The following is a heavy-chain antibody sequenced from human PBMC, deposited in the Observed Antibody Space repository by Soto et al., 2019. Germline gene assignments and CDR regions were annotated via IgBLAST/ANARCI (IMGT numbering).Heavy chain of an antibody. CDR2: IYYSGST. J-gene: IGHJ4*02. Sequence: QLQLQESGPGLVKPSETLSLTCTVSGGSISSSSYYWGWIRQPPGKGLEWIGSIYYSGSTYYNPSLKSRVTISVDTSKNQFSLKLSSVTAADTAVYYCARQGYYDSSDNWGQGTLVSVSS. D-gene: IGHD3-22*01. V-gene: IGHV4-39*01. CDR1: GGSISSSSYY. CDR3: ARQGYYDSSDN.